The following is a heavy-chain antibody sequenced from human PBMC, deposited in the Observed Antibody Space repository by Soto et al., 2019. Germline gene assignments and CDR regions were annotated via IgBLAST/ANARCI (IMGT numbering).Heavy chain of an antibody. Sequence: GASVKVSCKASGYTFTSYDINWVRQATGQGLEWMGWMNPNSGNTGYAQKFQGRVTMTRNTSISTAYMELSSLRSEDTAVYYCASSSPLTYYDFWRGSKYTLPGWFDPWGQGTLVTVSS. CDR3: ASSSPLTYYDFWRGSKYTLPGWFDP. CDR2: MNPNSGNT. CDR1: GYTFTSYD. J-gene: IGHJ5*02. D-gene: IGHD3-3*01. V-gene: IGHV1-8*01.